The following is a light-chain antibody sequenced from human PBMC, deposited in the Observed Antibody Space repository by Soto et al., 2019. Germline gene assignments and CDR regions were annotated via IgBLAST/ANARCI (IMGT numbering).Light chain of an antibody. CDR2: DAS. V-gene: IGKV3-20*01. CDR1: QTVRNNY. Sequence: FGLSHSPGTLSLSPGERATLSCRASQTVRNNYLAWYQQKPGQAPRLLIYDASSRATGIPDRFSGGGSGTDFTLTISRLEPEDFAVYYCQQYGSSPLTFGGGTKVDIK. J-gene: IGKJ4*01. CDR3: QQYGSSPLT.